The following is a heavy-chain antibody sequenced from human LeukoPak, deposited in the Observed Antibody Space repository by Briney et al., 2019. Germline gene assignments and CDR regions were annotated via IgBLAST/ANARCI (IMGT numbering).Heavy chain of an antibody. Sequence: GGSLRLSCAASGFTFSSYWMSWVRQAPGEGLEWVANIKQDGSEKYYVDSVKGRFTISRDNAKNSLYLQMNSLRAEDTAVYYCARDMVGAATDAFDIWGQGTMVTVSS. J-gene: IGHJ3*02. D-gene: IGHD2-15*01. V-gene: IGHV3-7*03. CDR1: GFTFSSYW. CDR3: ARDMVGAATDAFDI. CDR2: IKQDGSEK.